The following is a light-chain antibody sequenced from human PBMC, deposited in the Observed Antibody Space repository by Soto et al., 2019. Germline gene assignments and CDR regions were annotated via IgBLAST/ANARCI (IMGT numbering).Light chain of an antibody. V-gene: IGKV3-20*01. Sequence: EIELTQSPGTLSLSPGERATLSCRASQTVGNNYLDWYQQKPGQAPRLLIYGASSRATVIPDRFSGSGSGTDFTLTISRLEPEDFAVYYCRQSATSPRTFGQGTKVEIK. CDR1: QTVGNNY. CDR3: RQSATSPRT. CDR2: GAS. J-gene: IGKJ1*01.